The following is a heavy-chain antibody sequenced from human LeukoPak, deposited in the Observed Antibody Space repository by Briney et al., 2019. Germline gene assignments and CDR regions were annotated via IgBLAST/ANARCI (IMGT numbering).Heavy chain of an antibody. J-gene: IGHJ4*02. D-gene: IGHD3-10*01. Sequence: GGSLRLSCEASGFTFSSYSMNWVRQAPGKGLEWVSSISSSSSYIYYADSVKGRFTISRDNAKNSLYLQMNSLRAEDTAVYYCASALVGFGESYFDYWGQGTLVTVSS. CDR1: GFTFSSYS. V-gene: IGHV3-21*01. CDR2: ISSSSSYI. CDR3: ASALVGFGESYFDY.